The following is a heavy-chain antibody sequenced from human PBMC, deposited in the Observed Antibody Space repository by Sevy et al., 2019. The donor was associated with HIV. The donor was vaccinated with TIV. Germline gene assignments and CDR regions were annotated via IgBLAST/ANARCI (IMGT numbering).Heavy chain of an antibody. J-gene: IGHJ4*02. V-gene: IGHV3-23*01. Sequence: GGSLRLSCAAAGFNFNNYAMTWVRQAPGKGLEWVSGISFSGSKTYYAESVKGRFSISRDPSNNRLYLQMNNVRVEDTAVYFCAKTSFRDFWNDYYSFYFDYWGQGTLVTVSS. CDR1: GFNFNNYA. CDR3: AKTSFRDFWNDYYSFYFDY. CDR2: ISFSGSKT. D-gene: IGHD3-3*01.